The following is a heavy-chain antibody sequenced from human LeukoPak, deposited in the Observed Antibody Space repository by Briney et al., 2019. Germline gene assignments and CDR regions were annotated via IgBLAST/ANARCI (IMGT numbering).Heavy chain of an antibody. D-gene: IGHD6-13*01. J-gene: IGHJ4*02. CDR3: ARGSVGSSWTPFDY. CDR1: GFTFSSYD. CDR2: IGTAGDT. V-gene: IGHV3-13*01. Sequence: AGGSLRLSCAASGFTFSSYDMHWVRQATGKGLEWVSAIGTAGDTYYPGSVKGRFTISRENAKNSLYLQMNSLRAGDTAVYYCARGSVGSSWTPFDYWGQETLVTVSS.